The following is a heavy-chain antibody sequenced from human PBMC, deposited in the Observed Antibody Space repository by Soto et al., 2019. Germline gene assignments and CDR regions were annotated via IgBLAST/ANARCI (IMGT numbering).Heavy chain of an antibody. CDR2: SSRSGSTI. CDR3: AIGYYSKKFDY. V-gene: IGHV3-48*03. CDR1: GFSFSDYE. D-gene: IGHD3-22*01. Sequence: GGSLRLSCAASGFSFSDYEMNWVRQAPGKGLEWVSYSSRSGSTIEYADSVKGRFTISRDYAKTSLYLQMNSLRVEDTAVYYCAIGYYSKKFDYWGQGTLVSVSS. J-gene: IGHJ4*02.